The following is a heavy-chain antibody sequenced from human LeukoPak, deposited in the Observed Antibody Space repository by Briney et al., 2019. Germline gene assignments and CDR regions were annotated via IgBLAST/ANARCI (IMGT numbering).Heavy chain of an antibody. V-gene: IGHV4-4*02. J-gene: IGHJ4*02. D-gene: IGHD1-26*01. CDR3: ATIVGATGYFDY. Sequence: SETLSLTCAVSGGSISSSNWWSWVRQPPGKGLEWIGEIYHSGSTNYNPSLKSRVTISVDKSKNQFSLKLISVTAADTAVYYCATIVGATGYFDYWGQGTLVTVSS. CDR1: GGSISSSNW. CDR2: IYHSGST.